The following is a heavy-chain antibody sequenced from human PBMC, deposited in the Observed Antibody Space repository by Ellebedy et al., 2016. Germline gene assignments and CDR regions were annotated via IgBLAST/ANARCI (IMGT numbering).Heavy chain of an antibody. CDR1: GFIFSNYW. CDR3: ISGFIEGFDP. V-gene: IGHV3-74*01. D-gene: IGHD2-15*01. Sequence: GESLKISXAASGFIFSNYWMHWVRQAPGKGLVWVSRINTDGTYTSYADSVKGRFTISRDNARNTLYLQMNSLRAEDTAVYYCISGFIEGFDPWGRGTLVTVSS. CDR2: INTDGTYT. J-gene: IGHJ5*02.